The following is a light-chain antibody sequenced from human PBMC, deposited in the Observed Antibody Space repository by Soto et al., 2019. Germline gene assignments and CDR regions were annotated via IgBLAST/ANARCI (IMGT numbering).Light chain of an antibody. J-gene: IGKJ1*01. CDR1: QSIRIW. CDR3: QQYNDYSWT. V-gene: IGKV1-5*03. CDR2: KAS. Sequence: IQMTQSPSTLSASVGDRVAISCRASQSIRIWLAWYQQKPGKAPKLLIYKASSLESGVPSRFSGSGSGTEFTLTISSLQPDDFATYYCQQYNDYSWTFGQGTKVEIK.